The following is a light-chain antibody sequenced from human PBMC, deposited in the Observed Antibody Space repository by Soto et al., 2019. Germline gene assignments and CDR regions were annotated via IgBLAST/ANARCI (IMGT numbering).Light chain of an antibody. Sequence: EIVLTQSPATLSLSPGERATLSCRASQSVSSYLAWYQQKPGQAPRLLIYDASNRATGIPARFSGSGSGTDFTLTISILEPEDFAVYYCQQRTTWPFTFCQGIRLEIK. CDR2: DAS. CDR3: QQRTTWPFT. V-gene: IGKV3-11*01. CDR1: QSVSSY. J-gene: IGKJ5*01.